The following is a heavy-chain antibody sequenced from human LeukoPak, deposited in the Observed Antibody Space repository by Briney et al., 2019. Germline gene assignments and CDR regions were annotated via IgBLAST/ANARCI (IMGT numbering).Heavy chain of an antibody. CDR2: INTNTGNP. Sequence: VSVKVSCKASGYTFTSYAMNWVRQAPGQGLEWMGWINTNTGNPTYAQGFTGRFVFSLDTSVSTAYLQISSLKAEDTAVYYCARDSRIIRLRGSGSYSNWFDPWGQGTLVTVSS. D-gene: IGHD3-10*01. J-gene: IGHJ5*02. CDR3: ARDSRIIRLRGSGSYSNWFDP. CDR1: GYTFTSYA. V-gene: IGHV7-4-1*02.